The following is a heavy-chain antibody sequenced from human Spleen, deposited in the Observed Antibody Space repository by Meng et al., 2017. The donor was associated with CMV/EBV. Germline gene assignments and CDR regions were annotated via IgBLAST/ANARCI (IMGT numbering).Heavy chain of an antibody. CDR1: GGCISSGSYY. D-gene: IGHD3-10*01. CDR2: IYYSGST. Sequence: QVQAPESGQGLVKHCQNLSLTCTVSGGCISSGSYYWSWIRQPAGKGLEWIGYIYYSGSTYYNPSLKSRVTISVDTSKNQFSLKLSSVTAADTAVYYCARVSDWFDPWGQGTLVTVSS. J-gene: IGHJ5*02. V-gene: IGHV4-30-4*08. CDR3: ARVSDWFDP.